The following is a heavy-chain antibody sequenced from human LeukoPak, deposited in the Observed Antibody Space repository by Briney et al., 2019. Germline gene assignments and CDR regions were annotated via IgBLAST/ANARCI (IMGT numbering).Heavy chain of an antibody. CDR1: GFTFSSHA. D-gene: IGHD3-22*01. V-gene: IGHV3-30*18. Sequence: PGGSLTLSCGASGFTFSSHARHWFRQAPGMGLEWVALILYDGSNEYYADSVQRRFTISRDSSRSTLYLQMNSLRAEDTAVYYCAKDGTGGYYYLDYWGQGTLVTVSS. CDR3: AKDGTGGYYYLDY. CDR2: ILYDGSNE. J-gene: IGHJ4*02.